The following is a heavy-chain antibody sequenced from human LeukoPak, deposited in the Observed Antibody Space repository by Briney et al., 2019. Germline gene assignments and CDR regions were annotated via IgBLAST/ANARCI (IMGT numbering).Heavy chain of an antibody. V-gene: IGHV1-24*01. D-gene: IGHD2-21*02. CDR2: FDPEDGET. CDR1: GYTLTELS. CDR3: ATDLYCGGDCSDRY. Sequence: ASVKVSCKVSGYTLTELSMHWVRQAPGKGLEWMGGFDPEDGETIYAQKFQGRVTMTEDTSTDTAYMELSSLRSEDTAVYYCATDLYCGGDCSDRYWGQGTLVTVSS. J-gene: IGHJ4*02.